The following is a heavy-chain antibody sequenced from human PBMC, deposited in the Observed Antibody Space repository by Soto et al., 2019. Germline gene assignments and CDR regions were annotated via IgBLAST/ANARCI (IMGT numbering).Heavy chain of an antibody. V-gene: IGHV3-33*01. CDR2: IWYDGSNK. Sequence: QVQLVESGGGVVQPGRSLRLSCAASGFTFSSYGMHWVRQAPGKGLEWVAVIWYDGSNKYYADSVKGRFTISRDNSKNTLYLQMNSLRAEETAVYYCARDTAARPGYYYYYMDVWGKGTTVTVSS. CDR1: GFTFSSYG. J-gene: IGHJ6*03. CDR3: ARDTAARPGYYYYYMDV. D-gene: IGHD6-6*01.